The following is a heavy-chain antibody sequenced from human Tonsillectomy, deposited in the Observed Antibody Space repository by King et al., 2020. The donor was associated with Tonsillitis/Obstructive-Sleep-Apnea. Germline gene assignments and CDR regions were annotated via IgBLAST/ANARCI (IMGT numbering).Heavy chain of an antibody. J-gene: IGHJ4*02. D-gene: IGHD6-6*01. CDR2: MMCSSSTI. CDR3: ARERGISSSSLAG. Sequence: VQLVESGGGFVQPGWSLRLSCAASGFTFSSYSMNWVRQAPGKGLEWVSYMMCSSSTIYYADSVKCRFTISRDNAKNSLYLQMNSLRDEDTAVYYCARERGISSSSLAGWGQGTLVTVSS. V-gene: IGHV3-48*02. CDR1: GFTFSSYS.